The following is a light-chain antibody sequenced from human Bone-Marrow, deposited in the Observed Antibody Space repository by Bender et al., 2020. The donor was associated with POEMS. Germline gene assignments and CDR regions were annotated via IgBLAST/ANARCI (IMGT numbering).Light chain of an antibody. CDR2: SSH. V-gene: IGLV1-44*01. CDR1: SSNIGAHA. J-gene: IGLJ1*01. CDR3: YSYAGSSRYV. Sequence: QSVLTQPPSASGTPGQRVTISCSGGSSNIGAHAVNWYQHLPGTAPKLLIYSSHRRPSEVPDRFSGSRSGTSASLAISGLQSEDEADYYCYSYAGSSRYVFGTGTKVTVL.